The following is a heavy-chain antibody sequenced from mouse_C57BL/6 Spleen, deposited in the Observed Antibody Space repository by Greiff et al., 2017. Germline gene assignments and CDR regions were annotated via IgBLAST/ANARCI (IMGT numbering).Heavy chain of an antibody. CDR2: INPGGGGT. CDR3: ARWGYDGADWYCDV. J-gene: IGHJ1*03. CDR1: GYAFTNYL. D-gene: IGHD2-3*01. V-gene: IGHV1-54*01. Sequence: VQLQESGAELVRPGASVKVSCKASGYAFTNYLMEWVKQRPGQGLEWIGVINPGGGGTNYNEKFKGKATLTADKSSSTAYMQLSSLTSEDSAVYFCARWGYDGADWYCDVWGKGTTVTVSS.